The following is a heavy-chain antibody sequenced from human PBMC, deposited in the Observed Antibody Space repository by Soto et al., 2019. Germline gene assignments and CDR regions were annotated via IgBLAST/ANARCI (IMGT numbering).Heavy chain of an antibody. V-gene: IGHV3-74*01. CDR1: GFTFSSYW. CDR2: INSDGSST. D-gene: IGHD6-19*01. J-gene: IGHJ3*02. Sequence: GGSLRLSCAASGFTFSSYWMHWVRQAPGKGLVWVSRINSDGSSTSYADSVKGRFTISRDNAKNTLYLQMNSLRAEDTAVYYCARVYGYSSGWYGGLDAFDIWGQGTMVTVSS. CDR3: ARVYGYSSGWYGGLDAFDI.